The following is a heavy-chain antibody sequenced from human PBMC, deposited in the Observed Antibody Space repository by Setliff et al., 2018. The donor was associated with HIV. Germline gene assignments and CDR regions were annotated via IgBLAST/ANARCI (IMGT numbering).Heavy chain of an antibody. CDR3: ARVFPVVTAEDNRFDP. CDR1: GGSVSIYH. J-gene: IGHJ5*02. D-gene: IGHD2-21*02. V-gene: IGHV4-4*09. Sequence: PSETLSLTCTVSGGSVSIYHLSWLRQSPGKGLECIGYIYASGTTQYNPSPESRATISLDTSKNQISLKLKSVTAADTAMYYCARVFPVVTAEDNRFDPWGQGTLVTVSS. CDR2: IYASGTT.